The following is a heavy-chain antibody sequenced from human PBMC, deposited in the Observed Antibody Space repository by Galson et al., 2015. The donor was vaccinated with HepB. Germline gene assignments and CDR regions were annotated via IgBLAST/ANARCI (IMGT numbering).Heavy chain of an antibody. CDR2: IIWNSGSI. D-gene: IGHD3-3*01. J-gene: IGHJ4*02. V-gene: IGHV3-9*01. CDR1: GFTFDDYG. CDR3: AKGWNYDFWSGFDY. Sequence: SLRLSCAASGFTFDDYGMHWVRQAPGKGLEWVSGIIWNSGSIGYADSVKGRFTISRDNAKNFLYLQMNSLRVEDTALYYCAKGWNYDFWSGFDYWGQGTLVTVSS.